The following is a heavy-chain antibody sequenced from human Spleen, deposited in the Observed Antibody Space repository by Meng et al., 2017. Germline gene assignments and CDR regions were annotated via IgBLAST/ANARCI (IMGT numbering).Heavy chain of an antibody. CDR1: GFTFSSYS. CDR3: ARDRSYDSSGYYWSSYYYYGKDV. V-gene: IGHV3-21*01. J-gene: IGHJ6*01. CDR2: ISSSSSYI. D-gene: IGHD3-22*01. Sequence: GESLKISCAASGFTFSSYSMNWVRQAPGKGLEWVSSISSSSSYIYYADSVKGRFTISRDNAKNSLYLQMNSLRAEDTAVYYCARDRSYDSSGYYWSSYYYYGKDVCGQAIT.